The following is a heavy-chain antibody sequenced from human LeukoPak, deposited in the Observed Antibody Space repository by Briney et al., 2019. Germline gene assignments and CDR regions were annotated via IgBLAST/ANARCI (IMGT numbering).Heavy chain of an antibody. D-gene: IGHD3-10*01. Sequence: GGSLRLSCAASGFTFSSYSMNWVRQAPGKGLEWVSSISISSSYIYYADSVEGRFTLSRDNAKNSLYLQINILRAEDTAVYYCXXXRAVRGVIDYWGQGTLVTVSS. CDR3: XXXRAVRGVIDY. CDR2: ISISSSYI. J-gene: IGHJ4*02. V-gene: IGHV3-21*01. CDR1: GFTFSSYS.